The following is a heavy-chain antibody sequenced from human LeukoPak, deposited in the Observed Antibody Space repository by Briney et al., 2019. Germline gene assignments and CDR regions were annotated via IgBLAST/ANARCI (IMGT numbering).Heavy chain of an antibody. CDR1: GGSISSYY. J-gene: IGHJ5*02. D-gene: IGHD4-11*01. Sequence: SETLSLTCTVSGGSISSYYWSWIRQPAGKGLEWIGRIYTSGSTNYNPSLKSRVTMSVDTSKNQFSLKLSSVTAADTAVYYCARDRGEYSNYGASWFDPWGQGTLVTLSS. CDR2: IYTSGST. CDR3: ARDRGEYSNYGASWFDP. V-gene: IGHV4-4*07.